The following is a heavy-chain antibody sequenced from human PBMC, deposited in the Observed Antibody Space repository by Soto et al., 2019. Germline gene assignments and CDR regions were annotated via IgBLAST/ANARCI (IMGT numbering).Heavy chain of an antibody. J-gene: IGHJ4*02. CDR1: GFTFSRHA. D-gene: IGHD6-19*01. V-gene: IGHV3-30-3*01. CDR3: ARQYSSGWYFAY. Sequence: GGSLRLSCEGSGFTFSRHAWHWVRQAPGKGLEWVAVVSKDGSVKYWVESVKGRFTLSRDNSKNTVYLEMNSLRPEDTAMYYCARQYSSGWYFAYWGQGTLVTVSS. CDR2: VSKDGSVK.